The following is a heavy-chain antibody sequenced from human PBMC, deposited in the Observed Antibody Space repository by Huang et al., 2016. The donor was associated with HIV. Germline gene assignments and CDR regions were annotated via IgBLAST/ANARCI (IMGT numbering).Heavy chain of an antibody. Sequence: DEHLVESGGGLVQPGGSVTITCEVSGFNFKQYWMNLVRQAPGKWLGGGANIRGEGSEKNYVDSVKGRFTSVRDNAKNLLYLQMKSLRAEDTSVYYCATNLQIVVVPPDMGYDAFDMWGQGTMVTVSS. CDR2: IRGEGSEK. J-gene: IGHJ3*02. CDR1: GFNFKQYW. D-gene: IGHD2-2*01. CDR3: ATNLQIVVVPPDMGYDAFDM. V-gene: IGHV3-7*01.